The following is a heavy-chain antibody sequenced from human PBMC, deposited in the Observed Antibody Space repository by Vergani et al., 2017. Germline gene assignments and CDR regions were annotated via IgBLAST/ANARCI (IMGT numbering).Heavy chain of an antibody. CDR3: VRGSFWSRDYFYYMDV. V-gene: IGHV4-30-4*01. Sequence: QMQLQESGPGLVKPSQTLSLTCTVSGGPISSGDHSWSWIRQPPGKGLEWIGQIYYSGTAYYNPSLKSRVTISVDTSNNKFSLKVSSVTAADTAVYYCVRGSFWSRDYFYYMDVWGRGTTVTVSS. CDR2: IYYSGTA. J-gene: IGHJ6*03. CDR1: GGPISSGDHS. D-gene: IGHD3-3*01.